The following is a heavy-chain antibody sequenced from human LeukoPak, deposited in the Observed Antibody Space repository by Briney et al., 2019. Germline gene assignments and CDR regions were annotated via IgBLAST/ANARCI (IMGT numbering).Heavy chain of an antibody. CDR3: ARLYCRTISCYLSASYYYMDV. CDR2: IKQDGSEK. D-gene: IGHD2-2*01. CDR1: GFTFSSHW. J-gene: IGHJ6*03. Sequence: PGGSLRLSCAVSGFTFSSHWMSWVRQAPGKGLEWVANIKQDGSEKHYVDSLKGRFTVSRDNAKSTLYLQMNSLRAEDTAVYHCARLYCRTISCYLSASYYYMDVWGKGTTVTVSS. V-gene: IGHV3-7*01.